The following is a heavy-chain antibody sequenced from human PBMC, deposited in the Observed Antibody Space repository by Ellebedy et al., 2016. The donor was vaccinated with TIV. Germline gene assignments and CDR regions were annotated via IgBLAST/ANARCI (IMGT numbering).Heavy chain of an antibody. CDR1: GFSFTSYW. CDR2: IRQDGNK. J-gene: IGHJ6*02. D-gene: IGHD4-17*01. Sequence: GGSLRLSCAVSGFSFTSYWMSWVRQAPGKGLEWVANIRQDGNKNYVDSVKGRFTISRDNAQNSLYLQMNSLRVEDTAVYFCARDGAYGDYAPGQYGMDVWGQGTTVIVSS. V-gene: IGHV3-7*03. CDR3: ARDGAYGDYAPGQYGMDV.